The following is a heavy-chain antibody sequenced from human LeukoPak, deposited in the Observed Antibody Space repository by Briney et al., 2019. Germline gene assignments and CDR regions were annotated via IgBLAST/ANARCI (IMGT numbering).Heavy chain of an antibody. V-gene: IGHV1-18*01. CDR1: GYTFTSYG. CDR2: ISAYNGNT. Sequence: ASVKVSCKASGYTFTSYGISWVRQAPGQGLEWMGWISAYNGNTNYAQKLQGRVTITTDTSTSTAYMELRSLRSDDTAVYYCARDHHYDSSGYYFSFDYWGQGTLVTVSS. J-gene: IGHJ4*02. D-gene: IGHD3-22*01. CDR3: ARDHHYDSSGYYFSFDY.